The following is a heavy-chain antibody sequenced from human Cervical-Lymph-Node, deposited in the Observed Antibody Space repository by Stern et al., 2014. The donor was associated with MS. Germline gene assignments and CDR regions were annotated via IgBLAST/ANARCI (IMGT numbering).Heavy chain of an antibody. V-gene: IGHV3-33*01. CDR1: GFNFSSFG. CDR3: GRDRYYNFWSGYYGGMDV. CDR2: IWYDGSNK. D-gene: IGHD3-3*01. J-gene: IGHJ6*02. Sequence: QVQLVQSGGGVVQPGRSLRLSCAASGFNFSSFGMHWVRQAPGKGLEWVAVIWYDGSNKYHADSVKGRFPISRDNSKNILYLQMNSLRAEDTAIYYCGRDRYYNFWSGYYGGMDVWGHGTTVTVSS.